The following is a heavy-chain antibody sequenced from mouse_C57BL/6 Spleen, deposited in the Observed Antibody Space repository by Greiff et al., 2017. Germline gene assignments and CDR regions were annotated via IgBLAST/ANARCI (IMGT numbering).Heavy chain of an antibody. D-gene: IGHD1-1*01. CDR1: GFTFSDYG. V-gene: IGHV5-17*01. Sequence: DVHLVESGGGLVKPGGSLKLSCAASGFTFSDYGMHWVRQAPEKGLEWVAYISSGSSTIYYADTVKGRFTISRDNTKKTLFLQMTSLRSEDTAIYYCARHYGSSYWYFDVWGTGTTVTVSS. J-gene: IGHJ1*03. CDR2: ISSGSSTI. CDR3: ARHYGSSYWYFDV.